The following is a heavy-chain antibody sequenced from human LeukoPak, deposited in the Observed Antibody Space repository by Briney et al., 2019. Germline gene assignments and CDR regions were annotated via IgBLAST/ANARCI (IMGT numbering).Heavy chain of an antibody. D-gene: IGHD3-22*01. J-gene: IGHJ4*02. CDR1: GFTFSNAW. CDR3: TTAAEYNYDSSAYYQYDY. CDR2: IKSKTDGGTT. Sequence: GGSLRLSCAASGFTFSNAWVSWVRQAPGKGLEWVGSIKSKTDGGTTDYAAPVKGRFTISRDDSKNTVYLQMNSLRAEDTAVYYCTTAAEYNYDSSAYYQYDYWGQGTLVTVSS. V-gene: IGHV3-15*01.